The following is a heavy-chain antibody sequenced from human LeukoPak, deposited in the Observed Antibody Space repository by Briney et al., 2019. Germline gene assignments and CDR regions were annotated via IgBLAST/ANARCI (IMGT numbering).Heavy chain of an antibody. CDR3: XXXIXXAGWFDP. Sequence: PGRSLRLSCAASGFTFDDYAMHWVRQAPGKGLEWVSGISWNSGSIGYADSVKGRFTISRDNAKNSLYLQMNSLRAEDTALYYCXXXIXXAGWFDPWGQGTLVTV. CDR1: GFTFDDYA. V-gene: IGHV3-9*01. CDR2: ISWNSGSI. J-gene: IGHJ5*02. D-gene: IGHD6-13*01.